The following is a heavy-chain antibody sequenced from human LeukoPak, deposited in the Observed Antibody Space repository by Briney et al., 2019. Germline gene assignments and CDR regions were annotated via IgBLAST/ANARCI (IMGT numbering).Heavy chain of an antibody. CDR2: IWYDGSNK. CDR1: GFTFSDYY. Sequence: GGSLRLSCAASGFTFSDYYMSWIRQAPGKGLEWVAVIWYDGSNKYYADSVKGRFTISRDNSKNTLYLQMNSLRAEDTAVYYCAKDMVPRGYWGQGTLVTVSS. CDR3: AKDMVPRGY. D-gene: IGHD4/OR15-4a*01. V-gene: IGHV3-33*06. J-gene: IGHJ4*02.